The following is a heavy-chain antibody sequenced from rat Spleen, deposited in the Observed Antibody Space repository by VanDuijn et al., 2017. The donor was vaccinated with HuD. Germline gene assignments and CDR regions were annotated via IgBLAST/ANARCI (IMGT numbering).Heavy chain of an antibody. Sequence: EVQLVESDGGLVQPGRSLKLSCAASGFTFSDYYMAWVRQAPTKGLEWVATISYDGSSTYYRDSVKGRFTISRDNAKSTLYLQMDSLRSEDTATYYCARRAGSLFDYWGQGVMVTVSS. CDR1: GFTFSDYY. D-gene: IGHD5-1*01. CDR2: ISYDGSST. J-gene: IGHJ2*01. V-gene: IGHV5-29*01. CDR3: ARRAGSLFDY.